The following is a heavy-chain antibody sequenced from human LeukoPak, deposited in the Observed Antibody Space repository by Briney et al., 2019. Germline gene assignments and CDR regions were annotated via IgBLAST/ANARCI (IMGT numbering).Heavy chain of an antibody. V-gene: IGHV3-30*01. D-gene: IGHD3-10*01. Sequence: GGSLRLSCAASGFTFSSYAMHWVRQAPGKGLEWVAVISYDGSNKYYADSAKGRFTISRDNSKNTLYLQMNSLRAEDTAVYYCARVGGSGSYVDYWGQGTLVTVSS. CDR3: ARVGGSGSYVDY. J-gene: IGHJ4*02. CDR1: GFTFSSYA. CDR2: ISYDGSNK.